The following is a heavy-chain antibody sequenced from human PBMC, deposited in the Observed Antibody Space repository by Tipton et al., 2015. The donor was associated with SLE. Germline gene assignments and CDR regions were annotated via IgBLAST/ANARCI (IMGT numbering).Heavy chain of an antibody. Sequence: GLVKPSETLSLICNVSGHSISSGYYWTWIRQPPGKGLEWIGYIFYSGNTKYNPSLNNRVTISIDTSKGQFSLWLTSVTAADTAIYYCARATNWNSAAYYFDLWGQGTLVTVSS. V-gene: IGHV4-61*01. D-gene: IGHD1-1*01. CDR2: IFYSGNT. CDR1: GHSISSGYY. J-gene: IGHJ4*02. CDR3: ARATNWNSAAYYFDL.